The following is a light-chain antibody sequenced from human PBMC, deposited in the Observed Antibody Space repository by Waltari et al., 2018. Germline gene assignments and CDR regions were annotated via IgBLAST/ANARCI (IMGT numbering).Light chain of an antibody. Sequence: DIQMTQSPSSLSASVGDRVTFPCRASESITTYLNWYQQKPGKAPNLLIYAASRLQSGVPSRCIGSGSGTDFTLTISSLQPEDFATYYCQQGYSTPISFGQGTRLEIK. CDR2: AAS. V-gene: IGKV1-39*01. J-gene: IGKJ5*01. CDR1: ESITTY. CDR3: QQGYSTPIS.